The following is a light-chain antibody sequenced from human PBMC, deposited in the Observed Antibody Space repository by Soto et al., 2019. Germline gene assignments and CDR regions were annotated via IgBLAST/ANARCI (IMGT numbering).Light chain of an antibody. CDR1: QSVSIW. J-gene: IGKJ1*01. CDR2: KSS. Sequence: DIQITHSPSTLSASEGDRVTISCRSSQSVSIWLAWYQQKPGRAPKLLIYKSSILESGVPSRFSGSGSGTEFTLTTSSLQPDDFATYYCQQFNTSPWTLGQGTKVDIK. CDR3: QQFNTSPWT. V-gene: IGKV1-5*03.